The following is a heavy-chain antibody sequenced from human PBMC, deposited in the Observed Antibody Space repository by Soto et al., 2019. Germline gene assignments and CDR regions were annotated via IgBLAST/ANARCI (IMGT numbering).Heavy chain of an antibody. D-gene: IGHD1-1*01. V-gene: IGHV3-48*02. J-gene: IGHJ4*02. Sequence: GGSLRLSCAASGFSFSSYAMSWFRQAPGKGLEWVSYITTTGSSTYYLDSVKGRFTITRDNSKNLLYLEMLSLRDEDTAMYYWVTAYSGGWKFDNWGQGALVTVSS. CDR1: GFSFSSYA. CDR2: ITTTGSST. CDR3: VTAYSGGWKFDN.